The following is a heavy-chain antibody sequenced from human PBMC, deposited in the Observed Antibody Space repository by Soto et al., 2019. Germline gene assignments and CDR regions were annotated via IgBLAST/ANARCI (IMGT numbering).Heavy chain of an antibody. CDR3: ARGRYGDY. Sequence: QVHLVQSGAEVKKPGASVKVSCKASGYTFTSYGITWVRQAPGQGLEWMGWISAHNGNTDYAQKLQGRVIGTRDTSTSTAYMDLRSLRSDDTAVYYCARGRYGDYWGQGALVTVSS. V-gene: IGHV1-18*01. D-gene: IGHD1-1*01. CDR1: GYTFTSYG. CDR2: ISAHNGNT. J-gene: IGHJ4*02.